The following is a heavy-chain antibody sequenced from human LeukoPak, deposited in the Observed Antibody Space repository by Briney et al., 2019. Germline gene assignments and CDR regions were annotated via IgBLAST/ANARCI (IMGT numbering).Heavy chain of an antibody. V-gene: IGHV3-21*01. CDR1: GFTFGNYT. CDR2: ISTASNFI. J-gene: IGHJ4*02. D-gene: IGHD2-21*01. Sequence: GGSLRLSCAASGFTFGNYTMSWVRQPPGKGLEWVSSISTASNFIYSAGSLKGRFTISRDDAKNSLCLQMNSLRAEDSAMYYCARTIYFRFDYWGQGTLATVSS. CDR3: ARTIYFRFDY.